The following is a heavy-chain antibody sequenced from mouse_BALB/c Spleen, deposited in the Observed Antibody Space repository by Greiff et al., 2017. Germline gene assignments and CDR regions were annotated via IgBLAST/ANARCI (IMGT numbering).Heavy chain of an antibody. CDR2: ISGGGST. CDR3: ARFLMGGYALDY. V-gene: IGHV2-6-4*01. J-gene: IGHJ4*01. CDR1: GFSFSRYC. D-gene: IGHD1-1*02. Sequence: VQLVESGPGLVAPSQSLSISCTVSGFSFSRYCVHWVRQPPGEGLEWMGKISGGGSTDYNSALKSRLSIIKDNSTSQVFLKMNSLQTDDTAMYYCARFLMGGYALDYWGQGTSVTVSS.